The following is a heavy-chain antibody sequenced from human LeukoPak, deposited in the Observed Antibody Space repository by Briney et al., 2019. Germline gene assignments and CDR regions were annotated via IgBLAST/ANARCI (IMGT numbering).Heavy chain of an antibody. CDR2: IKQDGNEK. Sequence: QAGGSLRLSCAASGFTFSTYWMSWVRQAPEKGLAWVANIKQDGNEKYYVDSVKGRFTISRDNAENSLYLQMNSLRAEDTAVYYCARYCSSISCYTPHDYWGQGTLVTVSS. V-gene: IGHV3-7*01. D-gene: IGHD2-2*02. CDR1: GFTFSTYW. J-gene: IGHJ4*02. CDR3: ARYCSSISCYTPHDY.